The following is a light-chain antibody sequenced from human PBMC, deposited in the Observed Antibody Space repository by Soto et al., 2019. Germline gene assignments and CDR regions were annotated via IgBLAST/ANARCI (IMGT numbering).Light chain of an antibody. Sequence: EIVLTQSPGTLSLSPGERATLSCRASQSVSSNYLAWYQQKPGQAPKVLIYRASSRATGIPDRFSGSGSGTDFTLTISRLEPGDFAVYYCQQYGSSPLTFGGGTKVEIK. CDR1: QSVSSNY. CDR3: QQYGSSPLT. CDR2: RAS. V-gene: IGKV3-20*01. J-gene: IGKJ4*01.